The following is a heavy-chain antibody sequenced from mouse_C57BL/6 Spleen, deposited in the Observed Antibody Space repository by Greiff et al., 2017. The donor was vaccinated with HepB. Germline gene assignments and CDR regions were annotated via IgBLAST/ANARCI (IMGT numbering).Heavy chain of an antibody. J-gene: IGHJ2*01. CDR3: ASGDRDFFDY. CDR2: ISYDGSN. D-gene: IGHD3-3*01. Sequence: DVKLVESGPGLVKPSQSLSLTCSVTGYSITSGYYWNWIRQFPGNKLEWMGYISYDGSNNYNPSLKNRISITRDTSKNQFFLKLNSVTTEDTATYYCASGDRDFFDYWGQGTTLTVSS. V-gene: IGHV3-6*01. CDR1: GYSITSGYY.